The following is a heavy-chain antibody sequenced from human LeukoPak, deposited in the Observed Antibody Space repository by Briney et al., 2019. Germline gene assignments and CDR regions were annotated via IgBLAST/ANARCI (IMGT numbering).Heavy chain of an antibody. J-gene: IGHJ4*02. V-gene: IGHV1-24*01. D-gene: IGHD3-22*01. CDR1: GYTLTELS. CDR3: ATDYYYDSSGSYYTVDY. Sequence: ASVKVSCRVSGYTLTELSMHWVRQAPGKGLEWMGGFDPEDGETFYAQKFQGRVTMTEDTSTDTAYMELSSLRSEDTAVYYCATDYYYDSSGSYYTVDYWGQGTLVTVSS. CDR2: FDPEDGET.